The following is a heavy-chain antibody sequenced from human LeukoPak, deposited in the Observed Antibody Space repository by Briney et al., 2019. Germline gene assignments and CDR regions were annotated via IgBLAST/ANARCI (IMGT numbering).Heavy chain of an antibody. Sequence: SVKVSCKASGGTFSIYAISWVRQAPGQGLEWMGGIIPIFGTANYAQKFQGRVTITADESTSTAYMELSSLRSEDTAVYYCARDKAAGSSGYSPTPWFDPWGQGTLVTVSS. CDR1: GGTFSIYA. J-gene: IGHJ5*02. V-gene: IGHV1-69*13. CDR3: ARDKAAGSSGYSPTPWFDP. D-gene: IGHD3-22*01. CDR2: IIPIFGTA.